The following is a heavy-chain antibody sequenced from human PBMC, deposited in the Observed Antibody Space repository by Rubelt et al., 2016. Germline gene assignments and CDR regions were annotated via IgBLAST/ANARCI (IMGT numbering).Heavy chain of an antibody. CDR2: ISAYNGNT. CDR3: ASMYSSSWYRGWFDP. CDR1: GYTFTSYG. J-gene: IGHJ5*02. D-gene: IGHD6-13*01. V-gene: IGHV1-18*01. Sequence: QVQLVQSGAEVKKPGASVKVSCKASGYTFTSYGISWVRQAPGQGPEWMGWISAYNGNTNYAQKLQGKVTKTTDTSTSIGYRGLRSLGTDYTAVYYCASMYSSSWYRGWFDPWGQGTLVTVSS.